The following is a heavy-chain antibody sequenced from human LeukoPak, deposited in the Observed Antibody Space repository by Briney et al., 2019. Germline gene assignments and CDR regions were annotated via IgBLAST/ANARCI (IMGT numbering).Heavy chain of an antibody. CDR3: ARGIRGSDPDY. D-gene: IGHD5-12*01. Sequence: GGSLRLSCAASGFTLSDYHMTWIRQAPGKGLEWVSYISSTDTTYYADSVKGRFTVSRDNAKNSLFLQMHSLRAEDTAVYYCARGIRGSDPDYWGQGTLLTVSS. CDR1: GFTLSDYH. V-gene: IGHV3-11*01. J-gene: IGHJ4*02. CDR2: ISSTDTT.